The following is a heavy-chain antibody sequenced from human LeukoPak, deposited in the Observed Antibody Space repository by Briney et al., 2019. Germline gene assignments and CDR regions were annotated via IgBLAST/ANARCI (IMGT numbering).Heavy chain of an antibody. D-gene: IGHD1-26*01. CDR2: IYYSGST. J-gene: IGHJ4*02. CDR1: GGSISSYY. V-gene: IGHV4-59*01. Sequence: PSETLSLTCTVSGGSISSYYWSWIRQPPGKGLEWIGYIYYSGSTNYNPSLKGRVTISVDTSKNQFSLKLSSVTAADTAVYYCARAQGATEFDYWGQGTLVTVSS. CDR3: ARAQGATEFDY.